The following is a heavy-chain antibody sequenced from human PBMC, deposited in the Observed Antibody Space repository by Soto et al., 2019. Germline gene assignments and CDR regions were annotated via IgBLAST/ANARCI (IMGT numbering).Heavy chain of an antibody. CDR2: ISGSGGYT. CDR1: GFTFSSYA. V-gene: IGHV3-23*01. Sequence: EVQLLESGGGLVQPGGSLRLSCAASGFTFSSYAMTWVRQAPGKGLEWVSAISGSGGYTYYADSVKGRFTISRDNSKNTLSLQMNSLRAEDTAVYYCAKDETTTMVRGVISYWGQGTLVTVSS. J-gene: IGHJ4*02. D-gene: IGHD3-10*01. CDR3: AKDETTTMVRGVISY.